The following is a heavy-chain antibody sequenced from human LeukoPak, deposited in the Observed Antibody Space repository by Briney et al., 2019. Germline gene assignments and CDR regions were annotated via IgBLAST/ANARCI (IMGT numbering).Heavy chain of an antibody. V-gene: IGHV3-23*01. CDR1: GFTFSSYE. CDR2: ISGSGDNT. D-gene: IGHD3-10*01. CDR3: ARVTYGSGTYGAFDY. J-gene: IGHJ4*02. Sequence: PGGSLRLSCAASGFTFSSYEMNWVRQAPGKGLEWVSTISGSGDNTYYADSVKGRFTISRDNSKNTLYLQMNSLRAEDTAVYYCARVTYGSGTYGAFDYWGQGTLVTVSS.